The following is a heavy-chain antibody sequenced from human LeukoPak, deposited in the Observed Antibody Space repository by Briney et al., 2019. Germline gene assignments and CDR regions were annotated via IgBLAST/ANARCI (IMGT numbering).Heavy chain of an antibody. Sequence: SETLSLTCAVSGGSFSGYYWSWIRQPPGKGLEWIGEINHSGSTNYTPSLKSRVTISVDTSKNKFSLKLSSVTAADTAVYYCARGRGYYGSGRLYDYWGQGTLVTVSS. J-gene: IGHJ4*02. CDR1: GGSFSGYY. CDR3: ARGRGYYGSGRLYDY. D-gene: IGHD3-10*01. CDR2: INHSGST. V-gene: IGHV4-34*01.